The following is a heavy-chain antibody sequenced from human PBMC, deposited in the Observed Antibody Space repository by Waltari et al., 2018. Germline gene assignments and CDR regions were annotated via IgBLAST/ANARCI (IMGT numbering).Heavy chain of an antibody. D-gene: IGHD2-2*01. J-gene: IGHJ4*02. CDR3: ARGAHQPGRGYYFDY. V-gene: IGHV1-69*05. CDR1: GATFSSYA. Sequence: QVQLVQSGAEVKTPGSSVNISCKASGATFSSYAITWVRQAPGKGLEWMGGIIPIFGTANYAKKFQGRVTITTDESTSTAYMELSSLRSEDTAVYYGARGAHQPGRGYYFDYGGQGTLVTVSP. CDR2: IIPIFGTA.